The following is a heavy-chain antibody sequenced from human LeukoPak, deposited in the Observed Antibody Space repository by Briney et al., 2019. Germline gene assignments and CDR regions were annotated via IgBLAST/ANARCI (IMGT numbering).Heavy chain of an antibody. D-gene: IGHD1-14*01. J-gene: IGHJ4*02. CDR1: GGSISSYY. CDR3: ARAGYNEIAYYFDY. V-gene: IGHV4-59*01. CDR2: IYYSGST. Sequence: SETLSLTCTVSGGSISSYYWSWIRQPPGKGLEWIGYIYYSGSTNYNPSLKSRVTISVDTSKNKFSLKLSSVTAADTAVYYCARAGYNEIAYYFDYWGQGTLVTVSS.